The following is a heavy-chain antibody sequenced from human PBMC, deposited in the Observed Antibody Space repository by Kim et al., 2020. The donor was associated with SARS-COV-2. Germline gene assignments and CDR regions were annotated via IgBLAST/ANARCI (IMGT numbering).Heavy chain of an antibody. Sequence: GGSLRLSCAASGFTFSSYAMSWVRQAPGKGLEWVSAISGSGGSTYYADSVKGRFTISRDNSKNTLYLQMNSLRAEDTAVYYCAKSLWYSSSATAVDYWGQGTLVTVSS. V-gene: IGHV3-23*01. CDR3: AKSLWYSSSATAVDY. D-gene: IGHD6-6*01. J-gene: IGHJ4*02. CDR2: ISGSGGST. CDR1: GFTFSSYA.